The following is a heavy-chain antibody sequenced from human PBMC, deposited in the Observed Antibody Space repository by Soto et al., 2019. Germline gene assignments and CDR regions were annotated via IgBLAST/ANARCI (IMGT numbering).Heavy chain of an antibody. D-gene: IGHD3-16*01. Sequence: GGSLRLSCAASGFTFSSYGMHWVRQAPGKGLEWVAVIWYDGSNKYYADSVKGRFTISRDNSKNTLYLQMNSLRAEDTAVYYCARDSQLVYDYAFPVVRQRGAFDIWGQGTMVTVSS. CDR2: IWYDGSNK. CDR1: GFTFSSYG. J-gene: IGHJ3*02. CDR3: ARDSQLVYDYAFPVVRQRGAFDI. V-gene: IGHV3-33*01.